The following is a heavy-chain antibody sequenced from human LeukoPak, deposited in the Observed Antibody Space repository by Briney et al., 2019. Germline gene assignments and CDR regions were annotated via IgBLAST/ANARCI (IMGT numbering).Heavy chain of an antibody. V-gene: IGHV3-48*04. Sequence: GGSLRLSCAASGLSLSSNDMHWVRQAPGGGLEWLSYISAGSGTVFSADSVKGRFSISRDNARESLFLQMNSLRVDDTAVYYCTKDLGLRRMIWGRGTLVIVSS. D-gene: IGHD1-14*01. CDR3: TKDLGLRRMI. CDR1: GLSLSSND. J-gene: IGHJ2*01. CDR2: ISAGSGTV.